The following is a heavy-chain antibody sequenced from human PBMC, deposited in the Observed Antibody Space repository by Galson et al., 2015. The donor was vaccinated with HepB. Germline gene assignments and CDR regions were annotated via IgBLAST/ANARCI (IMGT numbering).Heavy chain of an antibody. CDR2: ISSSGGST. D-gene: IGHD3-3*01. V-gene: IGHV3-23*01. CDR3: AKGGYYDFWSAYDS. CDR1: GFTFSSFA. J-gene: IGHJ4*02. Sequence: SLRLSCAASGFTFSSFAMTWVRQAPGKGLEWVSGISSSGGSTYYADSVEGRFTISRDNSKNTLYLQMNSLRPEDTAIYYCAKGGYYDFWSAYDSWGQGALVTVSS.